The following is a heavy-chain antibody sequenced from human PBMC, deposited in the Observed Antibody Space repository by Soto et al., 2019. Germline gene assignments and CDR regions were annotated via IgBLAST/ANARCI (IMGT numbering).Heavy chain of an antibody. CDR1: GYSFTSYW. J-gene: IGHJ6*02. V-gene: IGHV5-10-1*01. CDR2: IDPSDSYT. D-gene: IGHD1-26*01. Sequence: PGESLKISCKGSGYSFTSYWISWVRQMPGKGLEWMGRIDPSDSYTNHSPSFQGHVTISADKSISTAYLQWSSLKASDTAMYYCARRSGSYYHYYYYGMDVWGQGTTVTVSS. CDR3: ARRSGSYYHYYYYGMDV.